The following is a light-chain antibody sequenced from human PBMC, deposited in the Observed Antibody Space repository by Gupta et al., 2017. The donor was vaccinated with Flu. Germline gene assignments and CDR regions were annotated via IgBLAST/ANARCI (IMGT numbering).Light chain of an antibody. J-gene: IGKJ1*01. Sequence: EVVMPQPPPSLHVTLGQSASISCTSSERLVYIDGNTYLHWFQQRPGHSPRRLIHKVSNRDSGVPDRFSGSGSGTDFTLKISIVDAEDVGVYYCSQDVAWLWTFGPGTKVEI. V-gene: IGKV2-30*01. CDR1: ERLVYIDGNTY. CDR2: KVS. CDR3: SQDVAWLWT.